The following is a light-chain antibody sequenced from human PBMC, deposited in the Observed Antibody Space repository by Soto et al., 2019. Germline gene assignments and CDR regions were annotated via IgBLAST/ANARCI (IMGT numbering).Light chain of an antibody. CDR2: EVS. CDR3: SSYTSSYTRD. V-gene: IGLV2-14*01. J-gene: IGLJ1*01. CDR1: SSDVGGCNY. Sequence: QSVLTQPASVSGSPGQSITISCTGTSSDVGGCNYVSWYQHHPGKAPKLMIYEVSYRPSGVSNRFSGSKSGNTASLTISGLQAEDEADYYCSSYTSSYTRDFGTGTKVTVL.